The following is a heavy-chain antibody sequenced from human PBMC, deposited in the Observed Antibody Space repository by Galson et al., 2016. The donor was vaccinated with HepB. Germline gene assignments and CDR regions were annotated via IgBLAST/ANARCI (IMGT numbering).Heavy chain of an antibody. CDR2: IYYTGST. CDR1: GASISRSSYY. CDR3: ASYDSGSYSPAY. J-gene: IGHJ4*02. Sequence: TLSLTCSVSGASISRSSYYWAWIRQPPGKGLEWVGSIYYTGSTYYNASLKSRVTISVDTSKNQFSLNLTSVTAADTAIFYCASYDSGSYSPAYWGQGTLVTVSS. V-gene: IGHV4-39*07. D-gene: IGHD1-26*01.